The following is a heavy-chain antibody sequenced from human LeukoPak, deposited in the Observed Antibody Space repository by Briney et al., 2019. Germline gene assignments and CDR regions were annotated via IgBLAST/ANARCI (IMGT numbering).Heavy chain of an antibody. D-gene: IGHD2-2*01. CDR2: INPSGGST. J-gene: IGHJ5*02. Sequence: ASVKVSCKASGYTFTSYYMHWVRQAPGQGLEWMGIINPSGGSTSYAQKFQGRATMTRDTSTSTVYMELSSLRSEDTAVYYCARVRRYCSSTSCQGWFDPWGQGTLATVSS. V-gene: IGHV1-46*01. CDR1: GYTFTSYY. CDR3: ARVRRYCSSTSCQGWFDP.